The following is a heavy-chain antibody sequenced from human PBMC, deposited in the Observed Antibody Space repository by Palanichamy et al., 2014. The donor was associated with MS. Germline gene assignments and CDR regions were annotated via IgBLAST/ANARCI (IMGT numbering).Heavy chain of an antibody. CDR2: ISSSGNTI. CDR3: GGAAPGX. CDR1: GFIFSNYE. Sequence: EVQLVESGGGLVQPGGSLRLSCAASGFIFSNYEMNWVRQAPGKGLEWVSYISSSGNTIYYADSVKGRFTISRDNAKNSLHLQMNNLRAEDTAVYHCGGAAPGXWGPGTLVTVSS. J-gene: IGHJ4*02. V-gene: IGHV3-48*03. D-gene: IGHD6-13*01.